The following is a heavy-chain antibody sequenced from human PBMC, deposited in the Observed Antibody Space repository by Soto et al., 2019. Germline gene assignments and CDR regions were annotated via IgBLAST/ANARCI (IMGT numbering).Heavy chain of an antibody. CDR2: IYHSGST. V-gene: IGHV4-4*02. D-gene: IGHD4-4*01. Sequence: QVQLQESGPGLVKPSGTLSLTCAVSGGSISSSNWWSWVRQPPGKGLEWIGEIYHSGSTNYNPSLKRRVTISVDKSQNQFSLKLSSVTAAEKAGYYCARVYPVTSFDYWGQGTLVTVSS. J-gene: IGHJ4*02. CDR1: GGSISSSNW. CDR3: ARVYPVTSFDY.